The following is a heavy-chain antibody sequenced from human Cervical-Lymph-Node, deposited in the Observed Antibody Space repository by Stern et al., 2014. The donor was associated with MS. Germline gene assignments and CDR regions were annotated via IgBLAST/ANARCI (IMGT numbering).Heavy chain of an antibody. J-gene: IGHJ2*01. CDR3: ARERQQYCNSEGCSYWYFDL. Sequence: QVQLQESGPGLVKPSGTLSLTCAVSGGSVSSINWWSWVRQSPGKGLEWVGNIYLGGPVTARPSLRSRISISLDNSKNHLALHLTSVTASDTAVYYCARERQQYCNSEGCSYWYFDLWGRGTLVTVSS. V-gene: IGHV4-4*02. CDR1: GGSVSSINW. CDR2: IYLGGPV. D-gene: IGHD2/OR15-2a*01.